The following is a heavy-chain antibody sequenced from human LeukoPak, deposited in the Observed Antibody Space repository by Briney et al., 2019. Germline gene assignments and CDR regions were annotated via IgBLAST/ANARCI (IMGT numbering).Heavy chain of an antibody. CDR3: ARDSGYCSSTSCYYVLGY. V-gene: IGHV4-4*07. Sequence: PSETLSLTCTVSGGSISSYYWSWIRQPAGKGLEWIGRIYTSGSTNYNPSLKSRVTMSVDTSKNQFSLKLSFVTAADTAVYYCARDSGYCSSTSCYYVLGYWGQGTLVTVSS. CDR1: GGSISSYY. CDR2: IYTSGST. J-gene: IGHJ4*02. D-gene: IGHD2-2*01.